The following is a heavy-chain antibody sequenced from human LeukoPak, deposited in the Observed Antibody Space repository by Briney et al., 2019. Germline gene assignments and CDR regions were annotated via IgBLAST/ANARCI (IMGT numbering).Heavy chain of an antibody. CDR1: GYSISSGYY. Sequence: SETLSLTCTVSGYSISSGYYWGWIRQPPGKGLEWIGSLYHSGSTYYNPSLKSRVTISVDTSKNQFSLRLSSVTAADTAVYYCARGDDYYDSSGYDFDYWGQGTLVTVSS. V-gene: IGHV4-38-2*02. CDR3: ARGDDYYDSSGYDFDY. J-gene: IGHJ4*02. CDR2: LYHSGST. D-gene: IGHD3-22*01.